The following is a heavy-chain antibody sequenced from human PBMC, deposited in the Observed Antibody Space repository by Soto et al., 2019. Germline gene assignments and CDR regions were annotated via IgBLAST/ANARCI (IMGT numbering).Heavy chain of an antibody. CDR3: AHSGNYDILTGYYKGGGWFDP. V-gene: IGHV2-5*02. Sequence: QITLKESGPTLVKPTQTLTLTCTFSGFSLSTSGVGVGWIRQPPGKALEWLALIYWDDDKRYSPSLKSRLTNTKDTSKNQVVLTMTNMDPVDTATYYCAHSGNYDILTGYYKGGGWFDPWGQGTLATVSS. CDR2: IYWDDDK. D-gene: IGHD3-9*01. J-gene: IGHJ5*02. CDR1: GFSLSTSGVG.